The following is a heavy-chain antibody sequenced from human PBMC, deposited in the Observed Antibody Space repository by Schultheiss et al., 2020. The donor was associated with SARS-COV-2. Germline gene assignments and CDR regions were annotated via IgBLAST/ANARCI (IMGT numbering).Heavy chain of an antibody. CDR1: GFTFSSYG. D-gene: IGHD6-13*01. Sequence: GGSLRLSCVASGFTFSSYGMHWVRQAPGKGLEWVAVIWYDGSNKYYADSVKGRFTISRDNSKNTLYLQMNSLRAEDTAVYYCARDPAWGIAAVGKRGYYGMDVWGQGTTVTVSS. J-gene: IGHJ6*02. V-gene: IGHV3-33*08. CDR2: IWYDGSNK. CDR3: ARDPAWGIAAVGKRGYYGMDV.